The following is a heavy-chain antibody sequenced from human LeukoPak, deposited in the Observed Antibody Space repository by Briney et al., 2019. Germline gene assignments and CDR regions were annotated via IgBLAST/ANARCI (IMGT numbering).Heavy chain of an antibody. D-gene: IGHD2-2*01. CDR3: ARDAYQPARIDY. V-gene: IGHV3-48*04. J-gene: IGHJ4*02. Sequence: PGGSLRLSCAASEFTFSLYAMNWVRQAPGKGLEWVSYINDVSGAIHYADSVKGRFTISRDNAKNTLYLQMNSLRAEDTAVYYCARDAYQPARIDYWGQGTLVTVSS. CDR2: INDVSGAI. CDR1: EFTFSLYA.